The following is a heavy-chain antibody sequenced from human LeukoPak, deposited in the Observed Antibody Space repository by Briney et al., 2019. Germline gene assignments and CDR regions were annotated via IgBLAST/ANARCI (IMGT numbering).Heavy chain of an antibody. V-gene: IGHV4-59*08. D-gene: IGHD5-18*01. CDR3: ARYGYSYGSPFDY. J-gene: IGHJ4*03. CDR2: IYYSGST. Sequence: SETLSLTCTVSGGSISSYYWSWIRQPPGKGLEWIGYIYYSGSTYYNPSLKSRVTISVDTSKNQFSLKLSSVTAADTAVYYCARYGYSYGSPFDYWGQGTTVTVSS. CDR1: GGSISSYY.